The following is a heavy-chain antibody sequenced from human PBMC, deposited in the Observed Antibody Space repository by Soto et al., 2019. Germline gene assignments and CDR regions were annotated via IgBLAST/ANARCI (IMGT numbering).Heavy chain of an antibody. Sequence: PGGSLRLSCVASGFTFGSRAMSWVRPAPGGGLEWVSTITDTGGDTKYADSVRGRFTISRDNSKNTLYLQMSRLRAEGSAVYYCARGGWDYDFWSGLQRGYYGRDVWCQGTTVTVSS. D-gene: IGHD3-3*01. CDR1: GFTFGSRA. CDR3: ARGGWDYDFWSGLQRGYYGRDV. V-gene: IGHV3-23*01. CDR2: ITDTGGDT. J-gene: IGHJ6*02.